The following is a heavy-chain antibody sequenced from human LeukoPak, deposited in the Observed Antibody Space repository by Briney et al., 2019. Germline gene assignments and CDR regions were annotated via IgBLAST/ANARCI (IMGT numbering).Heavy chain of an antibody. CDR1: GGSISSSSYY. J-gene: IGHJ5*02. CDR3: ARHLSDSSGYSNWFDP. CDR2: IYYSGST. D-gene: IGHD3-22*01. Sequence: SETLSLTCTVSGGSISSSSYYWGWIRQPPGKGLEWIGSIYYSGSTYYNPSLKSRVTISVDTSKNQFSLKLSSVTAADTAVYYCARHLSDSSGYSNWFDPWGQGTLVTVSS. V-gene: IGHV4-39*01.